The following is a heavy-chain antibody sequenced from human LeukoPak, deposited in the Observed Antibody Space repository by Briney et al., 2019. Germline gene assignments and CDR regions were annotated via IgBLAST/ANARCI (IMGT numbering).Heavy chain of an antibody. CDR2: IYYSGST. CDR3: ARDFSNWFGVDY. J-gene: IGHJ4*02. CDR1: GGSISSSSYY. V-gene: IGHV4-39*07. Sequence: SETLSLTCTVSGGSISSSSYYWGWIRQPPGKGLEWIGSIYYSGSTYYNPSLKSRVTISVDTSKNQFSLKLSSVTAADTAVYYCARDFSNWFGVDYWGQGTLVTVSS. D-gene: IGHD3-10*01.